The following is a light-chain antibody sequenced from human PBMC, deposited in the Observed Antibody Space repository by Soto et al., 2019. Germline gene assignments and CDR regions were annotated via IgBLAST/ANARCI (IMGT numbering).Light chain of an antibody. CDR1: QSVSSY. CDR2: GAS. V-gene: IGKV3-20*01. CDR3: QQYGNSPIT. J-gene: IGKJ5*01. Sequence: EIVLTQSPATLTLSPGERATLSCRASQSVSSYLAWYQQKPGQAPRLLIYGASNRATGIPARFSGSGSGTDFTLTISRLEPEDFAVYYCQQYGNSPITFGQGTRLEIK.